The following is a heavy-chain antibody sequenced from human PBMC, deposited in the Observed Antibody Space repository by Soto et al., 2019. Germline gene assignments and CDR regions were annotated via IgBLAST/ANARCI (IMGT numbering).Heavy chain of an antibody. Sequence: SQTLSLTCVVSGDSVSSNSAAWNWIRQSPSRGLEWLGRTYYRSRWYSDYAGSVKSRITINADTSKNQFSLHLNSVTPQDTAVYYCARGPSPLAYWGRGTVVTVSS. CDR1: GDSVSSNSAA. D-gene: IGHD6-6*01. J-gene: IGHJ4*02. V-gene: IGHV6-1*01. CDR3: ARGPSPLAY. CDR2: TYYRSRWYS.